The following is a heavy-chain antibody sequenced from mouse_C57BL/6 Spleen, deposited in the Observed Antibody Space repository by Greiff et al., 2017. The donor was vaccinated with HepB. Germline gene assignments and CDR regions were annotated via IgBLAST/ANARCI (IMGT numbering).Heavy chain of an antibody. CDR2: IRSKSSNYAT. J-gene: IGHJ2*01. D-gene: IGHD1-1*01. V-gene: IGHV10-3*01. CDR3: VREYYGSSLLYFDY. Sequence: EVQLVESGGGLVQPKGSLKLSCAASGFTFNTYAMHWVRQAPGKGLEWVARIRSKSSNYATYYADSVKDRFTISRDDSQSMLYLQMNNLKTEDTDMYYCVREYYGSSLLYFDYWGQGTTLTVSS. CDR1: GFTFNTYA.